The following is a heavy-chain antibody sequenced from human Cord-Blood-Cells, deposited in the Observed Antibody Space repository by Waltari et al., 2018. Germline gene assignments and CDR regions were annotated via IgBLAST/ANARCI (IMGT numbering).Heavy chain of an antibody. D-gene: IGHD2-2*01. J-gene: IGHJ4*02. CDR1: GVTFSSYG. Sequence: QVQMVESGGGVVQPGRSLRLSCAASGVTFSSYGMPWVRQAPGKGLEWVAVIWYDGSNKYYADSVKGRFTISRDNSKNTLYLQMNSLRAEDTAVYYCAREYQLLLDYWGQGTLVTVSS. CDR2: IWYDGSNK. CDR3: AREYQLLLDY. V-gene: IGHV3-33*01.